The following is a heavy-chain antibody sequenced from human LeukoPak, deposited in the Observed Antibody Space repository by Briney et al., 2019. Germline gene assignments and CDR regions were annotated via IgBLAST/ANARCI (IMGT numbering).Heavy chain of an antibody. D-gene: IGHD3-9*01. V-gene: IGHV4-4*07. CDR3: ARGVLTGYSVYYYMDV. CDR1: GGSISSYY. CDR2: IYTSGST. J-gene: IGHJ6*03. Sequence: SETLSLTCTVSGGSISSYYWSWIRQPAGKGLEWIGRIYTSGSTNYNPSLKSRVTMSVDTSKNQFSLKLSSVTAADTAVYYCARGVLTGYSVYYYMDVWGKGTTVTISS.